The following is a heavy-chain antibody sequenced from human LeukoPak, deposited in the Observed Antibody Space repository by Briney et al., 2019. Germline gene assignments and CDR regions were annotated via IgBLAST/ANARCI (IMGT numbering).Heavy chain of an antibody. Sequence: GGSLRLSCAASGFTFSSYWMHWVRQAPGKGLVWVSRINSDGSSTSYADSVKGRFTISRDNAKNTLYLQMNSLRAEDTAVYYCARGGYYYDSSCYYYGSRFVGYWGQGTLVTVSS. J-gene: IGHJ4*02. CDR3: ARGGYYYDSSCYYYGSRFVGY. CDR1: GFTFSSYW. D-gene: IGHD3-22*01. V-gene: IGHV3-74*01. CDR2: INSDGSST.